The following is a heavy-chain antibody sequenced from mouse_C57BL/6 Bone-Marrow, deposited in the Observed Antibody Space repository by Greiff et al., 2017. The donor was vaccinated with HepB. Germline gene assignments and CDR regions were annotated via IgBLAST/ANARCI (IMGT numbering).Heavy chain of an antibody. CDR2: IDPSDSYT. CDR1: GYTFTSYW. J-gene: IGHJ1*03. CDR3: AKGDTTVVYWYFDV. V-gene: IGHV1-59*01. Sequence: VQLQQPGAELVRPGTSVKLSCKASGYTFTSYWMHWVKQRPGQGLEWIGVIDPSDSYTNYHQKFKGKATLTVDTSSSTAYMQLSSLTSEDSAVYYCAKGDTTVVYWYFDVWGTGTTVTVSS. D-gene: IGHD1-1*01.